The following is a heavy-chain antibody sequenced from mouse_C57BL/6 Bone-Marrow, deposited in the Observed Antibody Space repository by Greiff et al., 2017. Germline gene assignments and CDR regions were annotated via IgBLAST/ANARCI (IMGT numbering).Heavy chain of an antibody. V-gene: IGHV1-81*01. CDR3: ASPYYYGSSYDWYCDV. CDR2: LSPRSGTT. Sequence: QVQLKQSGAELARPGASVKLSCKASGYTFPSYGISWVKQRTGQGLEWIGELSPRSGTTYYNEKFKGKAPLTADKSSSTAYMELRSLSSDASAVYFCASPYYYGSSYDWYCDVWGTGTTVTVSS. D-gene: IGHD1-1*01. J-gene: IGHJ1*03. CDR1: GYTFPSYG.